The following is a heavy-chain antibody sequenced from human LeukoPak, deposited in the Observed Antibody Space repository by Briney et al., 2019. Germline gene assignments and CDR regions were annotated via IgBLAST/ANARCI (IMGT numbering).Heavy chain of an antibody. CDR1: GFTFSSYS. CDR3: ARDNGYCSGGSCYRYGMDV. D-gene: IGHD2-15*01. Sequence: PGGSLRLSCAASGFTFSSYSMNWVRQAPGKGLEWVSYISSSSTIYYADSVKGRFTISRDNAKNSLYLQMNSLRAEDTAVYYCARDNGYCSGGSCYRYGMDVWGQGTTVTVSS. V-gene: IGHV3-48*01. J-gene: IGHJ6*02. CDR2: ISSSSTI.